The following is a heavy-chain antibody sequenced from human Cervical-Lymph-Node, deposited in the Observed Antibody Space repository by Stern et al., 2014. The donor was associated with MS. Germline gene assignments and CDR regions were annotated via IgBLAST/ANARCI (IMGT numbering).Heavy chain of an antibody. CDR2: ISGSDGST. J-gene: IGHJ4*02. Sequence: EVQLVESGGTLVQPGGSLRLSCAASGFTFSSYAMRWVRQAPGKGLEWVSVISGSDGSTFYADSMKGRFTISRDNSKNTLFLQMNSLRAEDTAVYYCAKVYGSGPFDYWGQGTLVTVSS. CDR3: AKVYGSGPFDY. CDR1: GFTFSSYA. V-gene: IGHV3-23*04. D-gene: IGHD6-19*01.